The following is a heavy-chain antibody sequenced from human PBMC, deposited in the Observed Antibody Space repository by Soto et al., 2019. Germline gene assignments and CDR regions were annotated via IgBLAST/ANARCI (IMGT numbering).Heavy chain of an antibody. J-gene: IGHJ6*02. V-gene: IGHV3-23*01. CDR1: GFTFSNYA. Sequence: EVQLLESGGGLVQPGGSLRLSCAASGFTFSNYAMTWVRQAPGKGLEWLSAVSSSGLNTYYTDSVKGRFTISRDNSKNTLYLHMNSLRVEDTAVYYCARHAYQKLLSVYYYYYGMDVWGQGTTVTVSS. CDR3: ARHAYQKLLSVYYYYYGMDV. CDR2: VSSSGLNT. D-gene: IGHD2-2*01.